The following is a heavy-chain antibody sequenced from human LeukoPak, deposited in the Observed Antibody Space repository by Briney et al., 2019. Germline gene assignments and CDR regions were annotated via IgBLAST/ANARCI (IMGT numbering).Heavy chain of an antibody. CDR2: INPNSGGT. J-gene: IGHJ4*02. V-gene: IGHV1-2*02. D-gene: IGHD5-24*01. CDR3: ARDWARDGYPHFDY. CDR1: GYTFTGYY. Sequence: ASVKVSCKASGYTFTGYYMHWVRQAPGQGLEWMGWINPNSGGTNYAQKFQGRVTMTRDTSISTAYMELSRLRSDDTAVYYCARDWARDGYPHFDYWGQGTLVTVSS.